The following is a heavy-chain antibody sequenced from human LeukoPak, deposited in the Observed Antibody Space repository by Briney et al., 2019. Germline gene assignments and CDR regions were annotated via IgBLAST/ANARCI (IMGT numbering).Heavy chain of an antibody. J-gene: IGHJ4*02. D-gene: IGHD3-3*02. CDR1: GFTFSSYA. V-gene: IGHV3-15*01. CDR3: TTGIRGD. Sequence: GGSLRLSCAASGFTFSSYAMSWVRQAPGKGLEWVGRIQSKTDGGKTDYAAPVKGRFTISRDDSKNTLYLQMNSLKTEDTAIYYCTTGIRGDWGQGTLVTVSS. CDR2: IQSKTDGGKT.